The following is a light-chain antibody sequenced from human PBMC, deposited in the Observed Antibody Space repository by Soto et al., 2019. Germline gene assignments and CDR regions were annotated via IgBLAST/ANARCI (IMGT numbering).Light chain of an antibody. J-gene: IGKJ5*01. CDR3: QQNYNTLLIT. Sequence: DIQMTQSPSSLSASVGDRVTITCRASQNINSYLNWYQHKPGNAPKLLIYATSSLQSGVPSRFSGSGSGTDFTLTISSLHLEDFATYYCQQNYNTLLITFGQGTRLEI. CDR2: ATS. CDR1: QNINSY. V-gene: IGKV1-39*01.